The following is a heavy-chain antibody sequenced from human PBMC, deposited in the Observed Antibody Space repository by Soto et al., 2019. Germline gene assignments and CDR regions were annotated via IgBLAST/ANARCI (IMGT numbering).Heavy chain of an antibody. D-gene: IGHD4-17*01. CDR2: IFFSGNT. Sequence: QVQLQESGPGLLKPSQTLSLTCTVSGGSILNGGHYWTWIRQHPGKGLEWIGRIFFSGNTHYNPALKSRLTFSLDTAKHQFSLKPTSVTAADTAIYYCARDNYGGMIDFWGPGTLVTVSS. CDR1: GGSILNGGHY. J-gene: IGHJ4*02. V-gene: IGHV4-31*03. CDR3: ARDNYGGMIDF.